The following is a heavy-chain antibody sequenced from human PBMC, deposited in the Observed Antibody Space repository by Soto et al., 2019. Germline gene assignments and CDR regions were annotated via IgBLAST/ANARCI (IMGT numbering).Heavy chain of an antibody. CDR2: ISRDGSYI. CDR1: GFTFSRHA. D-gene: IGHD3-3*01. V-gene: IGHV3-30*04. J-gene: IGHJ5*01. Sequence: QVQLVESGGGEVQPGGSLRLSCAASGFTFSRHAIHWVRLTPGRGLEWVLAISRDGSYIYYTDSVKGRFTVSRDNPKNTVVVQMNRLIPDDTALYFCARTRNGGVADSFDSWGQGTRVTVSS. CDR3: ARTRNGGVADSFDS.